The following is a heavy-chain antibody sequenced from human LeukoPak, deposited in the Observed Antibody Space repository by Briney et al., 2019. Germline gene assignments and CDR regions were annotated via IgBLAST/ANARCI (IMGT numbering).Heavy chain of an antibody. V-gene: IGHV3-30*02. CDR2: IRSDGGDK. CDR1: GSTFSHYG. D-gene: IGHD1-26*01. J-gene: IGHJ4*02. Sequence: GSLRLSCAASGSTFSHYGIHWVRQAPGKGLKWVAFIRSDGGDKSYADSVKGRFTISRDNSKNTLYLQMNSLRAEDTAVYYCATRAGGSYYGEDYFDYWGQGSLVTVSS. CDR3: ATRAGGSYYGEDYFDY.